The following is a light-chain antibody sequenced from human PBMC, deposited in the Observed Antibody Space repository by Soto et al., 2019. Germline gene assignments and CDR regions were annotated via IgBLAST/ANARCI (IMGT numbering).Light chain of an antibody. CDR3: QQFNSYSRT. CDR1: QSVSGW. Sequence: DIQMTQSPSTLSASVGDRVTITCRASQSVSGWLAWYQQKPGKAPKLLIYDVSSLKNGVPSRFSASGSGTEFTLTITSLQPDDFATYYCQQFNSYSRTFGQGTKVDIK. V-gene: IGKV1-5*01. J-gene: IGKJ1*01. CDR2: DVS.